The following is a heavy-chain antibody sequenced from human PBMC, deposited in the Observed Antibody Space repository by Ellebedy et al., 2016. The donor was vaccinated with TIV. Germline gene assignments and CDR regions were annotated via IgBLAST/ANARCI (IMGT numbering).Heavy chain of an antibody. V-gene: IGHV1-2*02. CDR1: QYTFPGYY. CDR3: ARSGNGQILFCRFDP. CDR2: INPKSGGT. D-gene: IGHD5-12*01. J-gene: IGHJ5*02. Sequence: AASVKVSCKASQYTFPGYYIHWLRQAPGQGLEWTGGINPKSGGTVNAQKVQGRVTLTRDTSITTAYMELTGLTSDDTAVYFCARSGNGQILFCRFDPWGQGTLVTVSS.